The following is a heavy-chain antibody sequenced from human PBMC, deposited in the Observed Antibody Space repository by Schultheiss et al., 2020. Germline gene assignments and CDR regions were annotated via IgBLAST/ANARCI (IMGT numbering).Heavy chain of an antibody. Sequence: SETLSLTCAVYGGSFSDYYWSWIRQPPGKGLEWIGEINHSGSTNYNPSLKSRVTISLDTSKNQFSLKLSSVTAADTAVYYCARGGRRGFQHWGQGTLVTVSS. J-gene: IGHJ1*01. CDR1: GGSFSDYY. V-gene: IGHV4-34*01. D-gene: IGHD2-15*01. CDR3: ARGGRRGFQH. CDR2: INHSGST.